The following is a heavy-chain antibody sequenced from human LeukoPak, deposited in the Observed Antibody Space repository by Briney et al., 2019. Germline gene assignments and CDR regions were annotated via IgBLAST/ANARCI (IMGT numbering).Heavy chain of an antibody. CDR1: GYRLLSYD. CDR3: ARRTPRCGGTCYDALDV. V-gene: IGHV1-8*01. D-gene: IGHD2-15*01. J-gene: IGHJ3*01. Sequence: ASVKVSCKASGYRLLSYDINWVRQASGQEPEWVGLMNPDNGDTDFAQKFQGRVTLTSDSSISTAYMELNSLKSEDTAVYFCARRTPRCGGTCYDALDVWGQGTMVTVSS. CDR2: MNPDNGDT.